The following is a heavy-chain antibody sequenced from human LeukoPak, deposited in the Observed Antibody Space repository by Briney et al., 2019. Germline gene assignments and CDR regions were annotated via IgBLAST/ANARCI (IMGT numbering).Heavy chain of an antibody. D-gene: IGHD6-13*01. CDR3: AKHNGAAAGVPYYFDS. CDR1: GFTFSSYA. J-gene: IGHJ4*02. CDR2: IRGSGTGT. V-gene: IGHV3-23*01. Sequence: GGSLRLSCAASGFTFSSYAMTWVRQAPGKGLEWVSAIRGSGTGTYYADSVEGRFTISRDNSKNTLYLHMNSLRAEDTAIYYCAKHNGAAAGVPYYFDSWGQETLVTVSS.